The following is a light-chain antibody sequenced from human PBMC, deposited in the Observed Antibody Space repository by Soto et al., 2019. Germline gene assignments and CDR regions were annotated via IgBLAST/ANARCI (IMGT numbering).Light chain of an antibody. Sequence: DIQMTQSPPTLSASVGDRVTITCRASQSISSWLAWYQQKPGKAPRFLMYKASSLESGVPSRFSGSGSGTEFTLTISSLQPDDFATYYCQQYNSYPLTFGGGTKVEIK. CDR2: KAS. CDR1: QSISSW. V-gene: IGKV1-5*03. CDR3: QQYNSYPLT. J-gene: IGKJ4*01.